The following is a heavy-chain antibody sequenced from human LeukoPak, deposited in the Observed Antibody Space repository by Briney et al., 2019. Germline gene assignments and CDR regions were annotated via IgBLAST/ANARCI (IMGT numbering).Heavy chain of an antibody. CDR2: ISSSNSYT. V-gene: IGHV3-11*06. D-gene: IGHD6-13*01. CDR1: GFTFSDYY. CDR3: ARVRYSSSWAWEFDY. J-gene: IGHJ4*02. Sequence: PGGSLRLSCAASGFTFSDYYMSWIRQAPGKGLEWVSYISSSNSYTNYADSVKGRFTISRDNAKNSLYLQMNSLRAEDTAVYYCARVRYSSSWAWEFDYWGQGTLVTVSS.